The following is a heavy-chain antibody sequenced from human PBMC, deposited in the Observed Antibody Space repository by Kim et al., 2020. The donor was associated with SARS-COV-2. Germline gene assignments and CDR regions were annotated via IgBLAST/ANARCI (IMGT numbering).Heavy chain of an antibody. J-gene: IGHJ1*01. CDR1: GYSFTSYW. D-gene: IGHD6-13*01. CDR2: IYPGDSDT. CDR3: ARLGGSWAEGFQH. V-gene: IGHV5-51*01. Sequence: GESLKISCKGSGYSFTSYWIGWVRQMPGKGLEWMGSIYPGDSDTRYSPSFPGQVTISADKSISTAYLQWSSLKASDTAMYYCARLGGSWAEGFQHWGQGTLVTVSS.